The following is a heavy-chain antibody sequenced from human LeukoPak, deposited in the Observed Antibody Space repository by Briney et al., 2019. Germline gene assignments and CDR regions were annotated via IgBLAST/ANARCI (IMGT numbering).Heavy chain of an antibody. CDR1: GYTFTCYY. J-gene: IGHJ6*02. CDR2: INPNSGGT. CDR3: ARAPTPHYDFWSGYFIPYHMDV. V-gene: IGHV1-2*02. Sequence: GASVKVSCKASGYTFTCYYMHWVRQAPGQGLEWRGWINPNSGGTNYAQKFQGRVTMTRDTSISTAYMELSRLRSDDTAVYYCARAPTPHYDFWSGYFIPYHMDVWGQGTTVTVSS. D-gene: IGHD3-3*01.